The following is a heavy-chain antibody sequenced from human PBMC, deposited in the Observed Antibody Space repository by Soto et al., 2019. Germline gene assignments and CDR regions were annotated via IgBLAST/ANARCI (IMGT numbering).Heavy chain of an antibody. CDR2: ISGDGVTT. D-gene: IGHD3-9*01. J-gene: IGHJ4*02. CDR3: AKEYYGLLTGYYTDY. V-gene: IGHV3-74*01. Sequence: EVQLVESGGDLVQRGGSLRLSCAASGFPFSSYWMHWVRHTPGKGLDWVARISGDGVTTYYADSVTGRFTVSRDNANNNLSQPISVLRAEDRAVYYCAKEYYGLLTGYYTDYWGQGTLVSVSS. CDR1: GFPFSSYW.